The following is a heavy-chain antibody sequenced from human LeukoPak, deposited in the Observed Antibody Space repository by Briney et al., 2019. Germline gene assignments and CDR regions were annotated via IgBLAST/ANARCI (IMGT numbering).Heavy chain of an antibody. CDR1: GGSISSYY. CDR3: ARLSLVRGVIGRKRDY. CDR2: IYYSGST. V-gene: IGHV4-59*12. J-gene: IGHJ4*02. Sequence: PSETLSLTCTVSGGSISSYYWSWIRQPPGKGLEWIGYIYYSGSTNYNPSLKSRVTISVDTSKNQFSLKLSSVTAADTAVYYCARLSLVRGVIGRKRDYWGQGTLVTVSS. D-gene: IGHD3-10*01.